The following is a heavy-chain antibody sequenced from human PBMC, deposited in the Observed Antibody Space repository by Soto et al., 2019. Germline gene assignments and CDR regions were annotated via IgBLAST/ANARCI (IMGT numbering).Heavy chain of an antibody. CDR3: ARHSLALRKNNWFDP. CDR1: GDSIISSDFY. J-gene: IGHJ5*02. CDR2: IFYLGSS. D-gene: IGHD3-3*02. V-gene: IGHV4-39*01. Sequence: AGTLSLTCTVSGDSIISSDFYWGWVRQPPGKGLEGIGSIFYLGSSYYNPSLKSRVTMSVDTSKNQFSLRLRSVTAADTALYFCARHSLALRKNNWFDPWGQGIMVTVSS.